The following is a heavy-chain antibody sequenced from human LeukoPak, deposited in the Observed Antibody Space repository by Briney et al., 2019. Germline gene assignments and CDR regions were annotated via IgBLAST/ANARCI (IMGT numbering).Heavy chain of an antibody. D-gene: IGHD3-9*01. CDR2: ISGSGGST. V-gene: IGHV3-23*01. CDR1: GFTFDDYG. CDR3: AKSYDYDILTGYSNWFDS. Sequence: GGSLRLSCAASGFTFDDYGMTWVRQAPGKGLEWVSGISGSGGSTYYADSVKGRFTISRDNSKNTLYLQMNSLRAEDTAVYYCAKSYDYDILTGYSNWFDSWGQGTLVIVSS. J-gene: IGHJ5*01.